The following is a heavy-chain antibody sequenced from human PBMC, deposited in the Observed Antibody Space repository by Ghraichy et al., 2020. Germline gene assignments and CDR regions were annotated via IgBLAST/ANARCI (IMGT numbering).Heavy chain of an antibody. V-gene: IGHV1-69*13. J-gene: IGHJ5*02. CDR1: GGTFSTYA. Sequence: SVKVSCKASGGTFSTYAINWVRQAPGQGLEWMGGIIPMFGTANYAQKFQGRVTITADESTTTAYMELSSLRSEDTAVYYCARASSGCSGGSCQRTPPDWFDPGGQGTLVTVPS. CDR2: IIPMFGTA. D-gene: IGHD2-15*01. CDR3: ARASSGCSGGSCQRTPPDWFDP.